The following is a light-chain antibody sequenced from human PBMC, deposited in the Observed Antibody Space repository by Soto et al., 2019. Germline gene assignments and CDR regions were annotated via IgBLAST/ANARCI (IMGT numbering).Light chain of an antibody. V-gene: IGLV2-14*01. CDR1: SIDIAPYNY. CDR3: SSYTSSTNYV. CDR2: EVS. Sequence: QSALTQPASVSGSPGRSLTISCTGTSIDIAPYNYVSWYQQHPGKAPKLIIYEVSYRPSGISNRFSGSKSGNTASLTISGLQAEDEADYYCSSYTSSTNYVFGTGTKLTVL. J-gene: IGLJ1*01.